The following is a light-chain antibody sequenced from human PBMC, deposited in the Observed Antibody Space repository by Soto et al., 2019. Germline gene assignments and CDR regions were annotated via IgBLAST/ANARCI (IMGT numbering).Light chain of an antibody. Sequence: MTQCPATLSESPGKRATLSCRASQSVSSNLAWYQHKPGQAPRLLIYGASTRATGVPTRISGSGSGTEFTLTISSLQSEDFAVYYCQQYNSWPLTFGGGTKVDIK. V-gene: IGKV3D-15*01. CDR2: GAS. CDR1: QSVSSN. J-gene: IGKJ4*01. CDR3: QQYNSWPLT.